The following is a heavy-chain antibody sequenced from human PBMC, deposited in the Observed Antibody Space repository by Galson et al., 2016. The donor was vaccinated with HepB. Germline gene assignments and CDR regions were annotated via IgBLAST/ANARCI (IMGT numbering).Heavy chain of an antibody. V-gene: IGHV3-23*01. CDR1: GFTFSYYG. D-gene: IGHD1-7*01. CDR3: AKLRAPGLITGSTFFDS. J-gene: IGHJ4*02. Sequence: SLRLSCAASGFTFSYYGMSWIRQAAGKGLEWVSGISGGPDGRTYYADSVKGRFTISRDNSKNPLYLQMTSLRAEDTAVYYCAKLRAPGLITGSTFFDSWGQGTLVTVSS. CDR2: ISGGPDGRT.